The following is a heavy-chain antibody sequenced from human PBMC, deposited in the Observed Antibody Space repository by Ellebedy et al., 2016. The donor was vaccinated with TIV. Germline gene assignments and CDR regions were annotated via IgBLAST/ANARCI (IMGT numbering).Heavy chain of an antibody. D-gene: IGHD2-8*01. V-gene: IGHV4-4*09. CDR2: IYQSGSA. CDR3: ARVLYGSPV. J-gene: IGHJ3*01. CDR1: GDSIGNYY. Sequence: GSLRLSCIVSGDSIGNYYWTWIRQPPGKGLEWIGYIYQSGSANYNPSLKSRATLSVDTYKNQLSLKLSSVTASDTAVYYCARVLYGSPVWGQGTMVTVSS.